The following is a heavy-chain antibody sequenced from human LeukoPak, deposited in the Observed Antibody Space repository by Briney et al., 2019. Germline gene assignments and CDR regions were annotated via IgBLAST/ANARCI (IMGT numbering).Heavy chain of an antibody. CDR2: IYSGGST. V-gene: IGHV3-53*01. CDR3: VGYPYGMDV. Sequence: PGGSLRLSCAASGFTFTTYWMHWVRQAPGKGLEWVSVIYSGGSTYYADSVKGRFTISRDNSKNTLYLQMNSLRAEDTAVYYCVGYPYGMDVWGQGTTVTVSS. D-gene: IGHD5-18*01. CDR1: GFTFTTYW. J-gene: IGHJ6*02.